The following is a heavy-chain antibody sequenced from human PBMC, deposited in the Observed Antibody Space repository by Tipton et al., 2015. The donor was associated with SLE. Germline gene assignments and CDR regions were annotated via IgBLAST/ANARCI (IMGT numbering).Heavy chain of an antibody. CDR1: GYTFTGYY. J-gene: IGHJ4*02. CDR3: ARGPYCGGDCYWVMGY. Sequence: QLVQSGAEVKKPGASVKVSCKASGYTFTGYYMHWVRQAPGQGLEWMGRINPNSGGTNYAQKFQGRVTMTRDTSISTAYMEPSRLRSDDTAVYYCARGPYCGGDCYWVMGYWGQGTLVTVSS. CDR2: INPNSGGT. V-gene: IGHV1-2*06. D-gene: IGHD2-21*01.